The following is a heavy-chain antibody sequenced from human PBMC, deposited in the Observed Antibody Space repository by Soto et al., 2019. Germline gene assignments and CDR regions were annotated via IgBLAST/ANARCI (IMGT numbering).Heavy chain of an antibody. V-gene: IGHV6-1*01. CDR3: ARVETMITLLYGMDV. D-gene: IGHD3-16*01. Sequence: SQTLSLTCAISGDSVSSNSAAWNWIRLSPSRGLEWLARTYYRSRWYNDYAVSVRSRITVNPDTSKNQFSLQLRSLRSDDTAVYYCARVETMITLLYGMDVWGQGTTVTVSS. J-gene: IGHJ6*02. CDR1: GDSVSSNSAA. CDR2: TYYRSRWYN.